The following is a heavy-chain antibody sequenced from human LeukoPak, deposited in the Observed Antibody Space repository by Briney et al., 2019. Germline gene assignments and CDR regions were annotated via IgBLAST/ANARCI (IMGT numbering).Heavy chain of an antibody. CDR1: GFSFSKYG. V-gene: IGHV3-30*03. D-gene: IGHD3-16*02. J-gene: IGHJ4*02. CDR2: VSNDGSNK. CDR3: ARDLSHQRCDY. Sequence: GGSLRLTCAASGFSFSKYGIHWVRQAPGKGLEWVAVVSNDGSNKYYADSVKGRFTISRDNSKNTLYLQMNSLRAEDTAVYYCARDLSHQRCDYWGQGTLVTVSS.